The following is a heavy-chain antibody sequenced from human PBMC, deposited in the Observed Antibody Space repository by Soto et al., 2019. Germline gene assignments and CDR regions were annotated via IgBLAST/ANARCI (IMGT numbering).Heavy chain of an antibody. CDR2: VSPAGTP. CDR3: VRSWAY. V-gene: IGHV3-23*01. Sequence: VQLLESGGGLVQPGGSLRLSCAASGFTFSNYGMNWVRLAPGEGLEWVSTVSPAGTPFYADSVRGRFTISRDNSKSSVDLQMNGLRVDDTAIYYCVRSWAYWGRGTVVTVSS. D-gene: IGHD6-13*01. J-gene: IGHJ4*02. CDR1: GFTFSNYG.